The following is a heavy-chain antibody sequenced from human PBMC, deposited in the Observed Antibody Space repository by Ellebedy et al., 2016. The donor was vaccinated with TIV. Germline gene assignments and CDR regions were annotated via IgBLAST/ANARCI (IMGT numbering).Heavy chain of an antibody. V-gene: IGHV3-30*03. CDR1: GFTFSSYG. Sequence: GGSLRLSXAASGFTFSSYGMHWVRQAPGKGLEWVAVISYDGSNKYYADSVKGRFTISRDNSKNTLYLQMNSLRAEDTAVYYCARDAVPLSDYYMDVWGKGTTVTVSS. D-gene: IGHD2/OR15-2a*01. CDR3: ARDAVPLSDYYMDV. J-gene: IGHJ6*03. CDR2: ISYDGSNK.